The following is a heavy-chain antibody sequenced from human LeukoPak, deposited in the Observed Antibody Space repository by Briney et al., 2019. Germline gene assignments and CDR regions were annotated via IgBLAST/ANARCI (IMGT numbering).Heavy chain of an antibody. J-gene: IGHJ4*02. V-gene: IGHV3-23*01. CDR2: ISGSGGST. D-gene: IGHD3-22*01. CDR1: GITLSNYG. Sequence: GGSLRLSCTVSGITLSNYGMSWVRQAPGKGLEWVAGISGSGGSTNYADSVKGRFTISRDNPKNTLYLQMDSLRAEDTAVYFCAKRGVVIRVILVGFHKEAYYFDSWGQGALVTVSS. CDR3: AKRGVVIRVILVGFHKEAYYFDS.